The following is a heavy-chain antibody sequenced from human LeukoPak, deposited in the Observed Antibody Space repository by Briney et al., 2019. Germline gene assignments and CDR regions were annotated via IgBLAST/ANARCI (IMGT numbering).Heavy chain of an antibody. CDR3: ARDSSSSAPFYNWFDP. J-gene: IGHJ5*02. CDR2: ISGSGGST. Sequence: GGSLRLSCAASGFTFSSYSMNWVRQAPGKGLEWVSAISGSGGSTYYADSVKGRFTISRDDSKNTLYLQMNSLRAEDTAVYYCARDSSSSAPFYNWFDPWGQGTLVTVSS. D-gene: IGHD6-6*01. V-gene: IGHV3-23*01. CDR1: GFTFSSYS.